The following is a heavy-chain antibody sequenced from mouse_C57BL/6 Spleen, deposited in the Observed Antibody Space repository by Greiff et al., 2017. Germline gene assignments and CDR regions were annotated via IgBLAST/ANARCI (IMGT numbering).Heavy chain of an antibody. CDR1: GYTFTSYW. J-gene: IGHJ4*01. D-gene: IGHD1-1*01. Sequence: QVQLQQPGAELVKPGASVKMSCKASGYTFTSYWITWVKQRPGQGLEWIGDIYPGSGSTNYNEKFKSKATLTVDTSSSTAYMQLSSLTSEDSAVYYCARRGVTTVVGAMDYLSQGTSVTVSS. V-gene: IGHV1-55*01. CDR2: IYPGSGST. CDR3: ARRGVTTVVGAMDY.